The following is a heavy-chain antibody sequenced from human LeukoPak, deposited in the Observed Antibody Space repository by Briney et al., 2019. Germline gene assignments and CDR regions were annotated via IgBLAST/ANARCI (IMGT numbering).Heavy chain of an antibody. CDR1: GFPFSSYE. D-gene: IGHD2-2*01. CDR2: ISSSGTTI. CDR3: ARRYCSSTSCLIDY. V-gene: IGHV3-48*03. J-gene: IGHJ4*02. Sequence: GSLRLSCAASGFPFSSYEMNWVRQAPGKGLEWVSYISSSGTTIYYADSVKGRFTISRDNAKNSLYLQMNSLRAEDTAVYYCARRYCSSTSCLIDYWGQGTLVTVSS.